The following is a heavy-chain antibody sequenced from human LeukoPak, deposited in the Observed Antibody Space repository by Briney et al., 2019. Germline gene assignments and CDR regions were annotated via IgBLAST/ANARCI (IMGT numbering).Heavy chain of an antibody. CDR1: GFTFSDYY. Sequence: PGGSLRLSCAASGFTFSDYYMSWIRQAPGKGLEWVSYISSSGSTIYYADSVKGQFTISRDNAKNSLYLQMNSLRAEDTAVYYCARDRCSSTSCYRKTPGYFDYWGQGTLVTVSS. D-gene: IGHD2-2*01. J-gene: IGHJ4*02. CDR3: ARDRCSSTSCYRKTPGYFDY. V-gene: IGHV3-11*01. CDR2: ISSSGSTI.